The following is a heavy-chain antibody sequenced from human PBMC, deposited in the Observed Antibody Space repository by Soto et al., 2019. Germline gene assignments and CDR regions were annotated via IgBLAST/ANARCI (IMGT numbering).Heavy chain of an antibody. J-gene: IGHJ5*02. V-gene: IGHV4-59*01. CDR3: ARGRHCNSTSCFGFTSIWFDP. CDR1: GRPITSDY. Sequence: PSETLSLTVAVCGRPITSDYWGGIRQPAGQSLEYISHIYYTGRTRYNPSLRSRVTISLDASREQFSLKLTSVTAAETAVYYCARGRHCNSTSCFGFTSIWFDPWGQGTLVTVSS. CDR2: IYYTGRT. D-gene: IGHD2-2*01.